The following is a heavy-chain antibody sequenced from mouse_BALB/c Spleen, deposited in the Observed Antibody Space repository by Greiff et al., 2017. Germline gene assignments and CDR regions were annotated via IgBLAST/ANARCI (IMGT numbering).Heavy chain of an antibody. CDR2: ISSGGST. CDR1: GFTFSSYA. V-gene: IGHV5-6-5*01. Sequence: EAKLMESGGGLVKPGGSLKLSCAASGFTFSSYAMSWVRQTPEKRLEWVASISSGGSTYYPDSVKGRFTISRDNARNILYLQMSSLRSEDTAMYYCARVRSSSFDYWGQGTTLTVSS. CDR3: ARVRSSSFDY. J-gene: IGHJ2*01. D-gene: IGHD1-1*01.